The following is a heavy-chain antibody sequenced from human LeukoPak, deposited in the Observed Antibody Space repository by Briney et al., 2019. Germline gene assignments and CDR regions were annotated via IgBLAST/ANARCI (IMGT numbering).Heavy chain of an antibody. CDR2: IYPGDSDT. D-gene: IGHD2-15*01. V-gene: IGHV5-51*01. J-gene: IGHJ4*02. Sequence: GESLKTSCKGSGYSFTSYWNGWVRQMPGKGLEWMGIIYPGDSDTRYSPSFQGQVTISADKSISTAYLQWSSLKASDTAMYYCARRGYCSGGSCYADYWGQGTLVTVSS. CDR1: GYSFTSYW. CDR3: ARRGYCSGGSCYADY.